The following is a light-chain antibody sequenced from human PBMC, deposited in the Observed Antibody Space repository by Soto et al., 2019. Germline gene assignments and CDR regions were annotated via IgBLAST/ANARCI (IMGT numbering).Light chain of an antibody. CDR1: ESVSDNY. V-gene: IGKV3-20*01. Sequence: EIVLTQSPGTLSLSPGERATLSCRASESVSDNYLAWYQQRSGQAPRLVIYGASSRASAVPDRFSGSGSGADFTLTIRRLEPEDFAVYYCQQYGSSPLTFGGGTK. CDR2: GAS. CDR3: QQYGSSPLT. J-gene: IGKJ4*01.